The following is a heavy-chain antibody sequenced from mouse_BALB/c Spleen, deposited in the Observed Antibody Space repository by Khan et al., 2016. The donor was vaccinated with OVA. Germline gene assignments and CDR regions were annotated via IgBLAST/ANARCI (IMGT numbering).Heavy chain of an antibody. CDR3: AKGVCSYYFALDY. CDR1: GFSLTDYG. CDR2: IWGGGST. D-gene: IGHD2-10*02. J-gene: IGHJ4*01. Sequence: QVQLKQSGPGLVTPSQSLSITCTVSGFSLTDYGVSWIRQPPGKGLEWLGVIWGGGSTSYNSALKSRLSISKDNSKSQVFLKMNSLQTDDTAMYYCAKGVCSYYFALDYWGQGTSVTVSS. V-gene: IGHV2-6-5*01.